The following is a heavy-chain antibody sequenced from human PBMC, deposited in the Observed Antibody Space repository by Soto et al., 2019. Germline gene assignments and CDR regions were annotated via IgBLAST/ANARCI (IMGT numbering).Heavy chain of an antibody. D-gene: IGHD2-15*01. CDR2: ISYDGSNK. J-gene: IGHJ4*02. Sequence: QVQLVESGGGVVQPGRSLRLSCAASGFTFSSYGMHWVRQAPGKGLEWVAVISYDGSNKYYADSVKGRFTISRDNSKNTLYLQMNSMRAEDTAVYYCAKDLIRYCSGGSCYPFDYWGQGTLVTVSS. CDR3: AKDLIRYCSGGSCYPFDY. V-gene: IGHV3-30*18. CDR1: GFTFSSYG.